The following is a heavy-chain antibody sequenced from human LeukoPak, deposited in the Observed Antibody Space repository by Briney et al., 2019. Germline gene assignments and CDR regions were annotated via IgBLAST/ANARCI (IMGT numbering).Heavy chain of an antibody. CDR3: ARALYSYGASYYYYYGMDV. J-gene: IGHJ6*02. CDR2: IIPILGIA. D-gene: IGHD5-18*01. Sequence: SVKVSCKASGGTFSSYAISWVRQAPGQGLEWMGRIIPILGIANYAQKFQGRVTITADKSTSTAYMELSSLRSEDTAVYYCARALYSYGASYYYYYGMDVWGQGTTVTVSS. V-gene: IGHV1-69*04. CDR1: GGTFSSYA.